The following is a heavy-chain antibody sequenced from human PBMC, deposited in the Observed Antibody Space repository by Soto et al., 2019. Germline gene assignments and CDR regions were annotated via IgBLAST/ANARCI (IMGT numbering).Heavy chain of an antibody. CDR2: IVGDSGAT. CDR1: GKTDGTYG. V-gene: IGHV1-18*01. CDR3: ARGAGYGSGGRRFDT. Sequence: QVQLMQSGTEVAKPGASVKVSCKTSGKTDGTYGLSWVRQAPGQGLEWMGWIVGDSGATVYAQKFQARVSMYTDRSTNTAHMELRSLTSEDAAPYYCARGAGYGSGGRRFDTWGQGTMVSVSS. D-gene: IGHD3-10*01. J-gene: IGHJ1*01.